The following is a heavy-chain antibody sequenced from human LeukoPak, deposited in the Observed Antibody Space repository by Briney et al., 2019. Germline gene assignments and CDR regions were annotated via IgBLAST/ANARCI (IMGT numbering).Heavy chain of an antibody. CDR1: GGSISSSSYY. V-gene: IGHV4-39*07. J-gene: IGHJ4*02. Sequence: SETLSLTCTVSGGSISSSSYYWGWIRQPPGKGLEWIGSIYYSGSTYYNPSLKSRVTISVDTSKNQFSLKLSSVTAADTAVYYCARVRELDSRFDYWGQGTLVTVSS. D-gene: IGHD1-26*01. CDR2: IYYSGST. CDR3: ARVRELDSRFDY.